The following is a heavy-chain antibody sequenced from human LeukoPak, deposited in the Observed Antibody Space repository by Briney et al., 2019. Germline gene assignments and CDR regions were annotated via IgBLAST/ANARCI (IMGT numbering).Heavy chain of an antibody. J-gene: IGHJ4*02. V-gene: IGHV3-21*01. D-gene: IGHD1-26*01. CDR1: GFTFSSYS. Sequence: PGGSLGLSCAASGFTFSSYSMNWVRQAPGKGLEWVSSISSSSSYIYYADSVKGRFTISRDNAKNSLYLQMNSLRAEDTAVYYCASLEISGSYLGYYFDYWGQGTLVTVSS. CDR2: ISSSSSYI. CDR3: ASLEISGSYLGYYFDY.